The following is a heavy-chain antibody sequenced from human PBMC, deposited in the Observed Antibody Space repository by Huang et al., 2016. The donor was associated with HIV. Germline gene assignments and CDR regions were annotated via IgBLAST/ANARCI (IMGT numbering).Heavy chain of an antibody. V-gene: IGHV2-5*02. D-gene: IGHD2-15*01. CDR3: AHIGDIFAAYSPEYFDY. CDR1: GFSLNTSGVG. CDR2: IYWDDDN. J-gene: IGHJ4*02. Sequence: QITLKESGPTLVKPTQTLTLACTFSGFSLNTSGVGVAWIRQPPGKALEWLALIYWDDDNRYRPSLNSRLTISKDPSNNQVVLTMTNMDPVDTASYFCAHIGDIFAAYSPEYFDYWGQGALVTVSS.